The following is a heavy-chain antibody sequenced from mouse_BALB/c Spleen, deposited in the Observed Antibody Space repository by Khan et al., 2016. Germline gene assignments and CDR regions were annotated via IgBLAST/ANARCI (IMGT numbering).Heavy chain of an antibody. D-gene: IGHD4-1*01. Sequence: EVELVESGGGLVQPGGSLRLSCATSGFTFTDYYMSWVRQPPGKALEWLGVIRNKANGYTTEYSASVKGRFTISRDNSQCFLYLQMNTLRAEDSATYYCARGTGAWFAYWGQATLVTVSA. J-gene: IGHJ3*01. V-gene: IGHV7-3*02. CDR2: IRNKANGYTT. CDR1: GFTFTDYY. CDR3: ARGTGAWFAY.